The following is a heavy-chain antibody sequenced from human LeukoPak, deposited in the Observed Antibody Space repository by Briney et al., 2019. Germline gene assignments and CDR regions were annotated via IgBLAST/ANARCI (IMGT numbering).Heavy chain of an antibody. D-gene: IGHD2-21*02. CDR3: ARDGAYCGGDCYSHFDY. Sequence: GASVKVSCKASGYTFTSYDINWVRQATGQGLEWMGWMNPNSGNTGYAQKFQGRVTMTRNTSISTAYMELSSLRSEDTAVYYCARDGAYCGGDCYSHFDYWGQGTLVTVSS. V-gene: IGHV1-8*01. CDR1: GYTFTSYD. J-gene: IGHJ4*02. CDR2: MNPNSGNT.